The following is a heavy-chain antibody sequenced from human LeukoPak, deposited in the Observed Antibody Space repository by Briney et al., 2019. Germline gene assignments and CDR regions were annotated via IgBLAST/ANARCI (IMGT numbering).Heavy chain of an antibody. D-gene: IGHD1-26*01. Sequence: GGSLRLSCAASGFTFSSYAMSWVRQAPGKGLEYVSAMSSNRGTTDYANSVKGRFTISRDNSQNTLYLQMGSLRAEDMAVYYCARVGDVGPFDYWGQGTLVTVSS. CDR1: GFTFSSYA. J-gene: IGHJ4*02. CDR2: MSSNRGTT. CDR3: ARVGDVGPFDY. V-gene: IGHV3-64*01.